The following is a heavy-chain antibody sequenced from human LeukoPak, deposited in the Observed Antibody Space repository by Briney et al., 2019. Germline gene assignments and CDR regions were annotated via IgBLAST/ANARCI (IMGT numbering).Heavy chain of an antibody. V-gene: IGHV4-39*01. Sequence: QPSETLSLTCTVSGGSISSSGYYWGWIRQPPGKGLEWIGSIYYSGSTYYNPSLKSRVTISVDTSKNQFSLKLSSVTAADTAVYYCARRFPYGERGGFDYWGQGILVTVSS. J-gene: IGHJ4*02. CDR3: ARRFPYGERGGFDY. CDR1: GGSISSSGYY. D-gene: IGHD4-17*01. CDR2: IYYSGST.